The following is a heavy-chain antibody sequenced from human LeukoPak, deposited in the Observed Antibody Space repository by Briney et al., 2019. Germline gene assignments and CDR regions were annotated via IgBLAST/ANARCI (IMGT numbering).Heavy chain of an antibody. Sequence: ASVKVSCKASGYTFTTFGISWVRQAPGQGLEWMGWINTYSGNKNYAQSFQGRVIMSTDTSTTTAYMDLRSLRSDETAVYYCARAIMVRGDFYGVDVWGQGTTVTVSS. V-gene: IGHV1-18*01. J-gene: IGHJ6*02. CDR1: GYTFTTFG. CDR2: INTYSGNK. CDR3: ARAIMVRGDFYGVDV. D-gene: IGHD3-10*01.